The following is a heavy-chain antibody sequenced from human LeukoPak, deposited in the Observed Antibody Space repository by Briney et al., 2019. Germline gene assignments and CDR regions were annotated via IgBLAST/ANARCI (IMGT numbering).Heavy chain of an antibody. CDR1: GFTFSNYA. CDR2: ISGNGIST. V-gene: IGHV3-23*01. Sequence: GGSLRLSCAASGFTFSNYAMSWVRQGPGKGLEWVSTISGNGISTYYADSVKGRFTISRDNSKNTLYLQMNSLRAEDTAIYYCAKAARGYYFDYWGQGTLVTVSS. D-gene: IGHD6-25*01. CDR3: AKAARGYYFDY. J-gene: IGHJ4*02.